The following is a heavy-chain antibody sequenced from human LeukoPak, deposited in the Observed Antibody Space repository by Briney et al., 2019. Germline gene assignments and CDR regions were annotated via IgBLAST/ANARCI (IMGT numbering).Heavy chain of an antibody. CDR2: IDWDDDK. J-gene: IGHJ4*02. V-gene: IGHV2-70*01. Sequence: SGPTLIHPTQTLTLTCTFSGFSLSTSGMGVSWIRQPPGKALEWLALIDWDDDKYYSTSLKTRLTISKDTSKNQVVLTMTNMDPVDTATYYCARGHYYGSGSYFDYWGQGTLVTVSS. D-gene: IGHD3-10*01. CDR1: GFSLSTSGMG. CDR3: ARGHYYGSGSYFDY.